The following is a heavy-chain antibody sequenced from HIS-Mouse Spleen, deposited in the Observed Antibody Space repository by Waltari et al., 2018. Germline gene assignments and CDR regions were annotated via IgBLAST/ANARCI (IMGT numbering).Heavy chain of an antibody. CDR2: ISYDGSNK. V-gene: IGHV3-30-3*01. D-gene: IGHD6-13*01. Sequence: QVQLVESGGGVVQPGRSLRLSCAASGFTFSSYAMHWVIQAPGKGLEWVAVISYDGSNKYYADSVKGRFTISRDNSKNTLYLQMNSLRAEDTAVYYCAREGSFYYFDYWGQGTLVTVSS. CDR1: GFTFSSYA. J-gene: IGHJ4*02. CDR3: AREGSFYYFDY.